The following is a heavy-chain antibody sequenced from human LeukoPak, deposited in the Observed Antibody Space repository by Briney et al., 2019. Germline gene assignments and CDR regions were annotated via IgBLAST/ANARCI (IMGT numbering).Heavy chain of an antibody. CDR3: ARAVSGRFDY. V-gene: IGHV4-59*08. Sequence: SETLSLTCTVSGGSISRYYWSWIRQPPGKGLEWIGYIYYSGNTKYNPSLKSRVTISVDTSKNQFSLRLSSVTAADTAIYYCARAVSGRFDYWGQGTLVTVSS. D-gene: IGHD6-19*01. CDR1: GGSISRYY. J-gene: IGHJ4*02. CDR2: IYYSGNT.